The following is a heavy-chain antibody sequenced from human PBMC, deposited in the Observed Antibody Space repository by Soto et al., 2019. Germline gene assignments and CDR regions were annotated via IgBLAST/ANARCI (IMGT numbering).Heavy chain of an antibody. Sequence: GGSLRLSCAAAGFTISDYYMDWVRQAPGMGLEWVARTRNKVNSYTTEYAASVKGRFTISRDGSENSVYLQMNSLKTEDTAVYYCVRWGRTDWRHFASWGQGTLVPVSS. CDR3: VRWGRTDWRHFAS. D-gene: IGHD1-1*01. CDR1: GFTISDYY. CDR2: TRNKVNSYTT. V-gene: IGHV3-72*01. J-gene: IGHJ4*02.